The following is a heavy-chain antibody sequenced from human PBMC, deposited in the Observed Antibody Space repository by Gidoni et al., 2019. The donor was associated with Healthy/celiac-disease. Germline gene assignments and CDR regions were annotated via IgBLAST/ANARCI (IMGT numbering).Heavy chain of an antibody. Sequence: QITLKESGPTLVKPTQTLTLTCTFSGFSLSTSGVGVGWIRQPPGKALEWLALIYWNDDKRYSPSLKSRLTITKDTSKNQVVLTMTNMDPVDTATYYCAHRPVRPTLRPRVAHFDYWGQGTLVTVSS. V-gene: IGHV2-5*01. CDR1: GFSLSTSGVG. D-gene: IGHD3-3*01. CDR2: IYWNDDK. CDR3: AHRPVRPTLRPRVAHFDY. J-gene: IGHJ4*02.